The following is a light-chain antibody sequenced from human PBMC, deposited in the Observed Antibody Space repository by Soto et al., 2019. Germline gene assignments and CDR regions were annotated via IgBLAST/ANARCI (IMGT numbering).Light chain of an antibody. CDR2: STN. Sequence: QAVVTQEPSLTVPPGGTVTLTCSSSTGAVTSGYYPSWFQQKPGQAPKSLIYSTNKRHSWTPARFSGSLLGAKAALTLSHVQPEDEADYYCLLYYGGAHVMFGGGTKLTVL. CDR1: TGAVTSGYY. J-gene: IGLJ3*02. CDR3: LLYYGGAHVM. V-gene: IGLV7-43*01.